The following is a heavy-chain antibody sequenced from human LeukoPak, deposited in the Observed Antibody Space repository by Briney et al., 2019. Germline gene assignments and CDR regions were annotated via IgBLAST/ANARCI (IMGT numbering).Heavy chain of an antibody. CDR3: AREQSGDGWSGFDY. CDR2: ISDDGSRQ. CDR1: GFTFSSYA. Sequence: GGSLRLSCAASGFTFSSYAMSWVRQAPGKGLEWVAVISDDGSRQHYADFLEGRITISRDNSKNTVSLQMSSLRTEDTAVYFCAREQSGDGWSGFDYWGQGTLVTVSS. J-gene: IGHJ4*02. D-gene: IGHD6-19*01. V-gene: IGHV3-30*15.